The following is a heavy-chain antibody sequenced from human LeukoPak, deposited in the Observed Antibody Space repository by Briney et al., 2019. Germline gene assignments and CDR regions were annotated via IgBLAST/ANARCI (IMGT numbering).Heavy chain of an antibody. J-gene: IGHJ3*02. CDR3: ARGFSLITMIVRAFDI. CDR1: GYTFTSYD. Sequence: ASVKVSCKASGYTFTSYDINWVRQATGQGLEWMGWMNPNSGNTGYAQKFQGRVTMTRNTSISTAYMELSSLGSEDTAVYYCARGFSLITMIVRAFDIWGQGTMVTVSS. D-gene: IGHD3-22*01. CDR2: MNPNSGNT. V-gene: IGHV1-8*01.